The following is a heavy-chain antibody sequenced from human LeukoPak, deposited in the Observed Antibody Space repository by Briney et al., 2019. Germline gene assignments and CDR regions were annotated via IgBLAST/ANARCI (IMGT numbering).Heavy chain of an antibody. V-gene: IGHV3-23*01. Sequence: PGGSLRLSCAASGFPFTNYAMSWVRQAPGKGLECVSVISGDGGSTFYADSVKGRFTISRDNSKSTLYLQMNSLRAEDTAVYYCAKHLWRDLVWFGEGYYFGYWGQGTLVTVSS. CDR3: AKHLWRDLVWFGEGYYFGY. D-gene: IGHD3-10*01. CDR1: GFPFTNYA. CDR2: ISGDGGST. J-gene: IGHJ4*02.